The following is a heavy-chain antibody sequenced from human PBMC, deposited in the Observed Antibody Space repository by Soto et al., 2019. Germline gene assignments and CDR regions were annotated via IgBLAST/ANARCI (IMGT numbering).Heavy chain of an antibody. CDR3: ARAADFVVVPAAMRDYYYMDV. CDR1: GGSFSGYY. CDR2: INHSGST. J-gene: IGHJ6*03. Sequence: SETLSLTCAVYGGSFSGYYWSWIRQPPGKGLEWTGEINHSGSTNYNPSLKSRVTISVDTSKNQFSLKLSSVTAADTAVYYCARAADFVVVPAAMRDYYYMDVWGKGTTVTVSS. D-gene: IGHD2-2*01. V-gene: IGHV4-34*01.